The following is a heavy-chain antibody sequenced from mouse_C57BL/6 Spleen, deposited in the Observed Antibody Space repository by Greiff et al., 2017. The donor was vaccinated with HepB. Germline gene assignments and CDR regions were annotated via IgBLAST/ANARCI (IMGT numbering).Heavy chain of an antibody. CDR2: INYDGSST. CDR3: ARVGEAAMDY. Sequence: EVKLVESEGGLVQPGSSMKLSCTASGFTFSDYYMAWVRQVPEKGLEWVANINYDGSSTYYLDSLKSRFIISRDNAKNILYLQMSSLKSEDTATYYCARVGEAAMDYWGQGTSVTVSS. V-gene: IGHV5-16*01. J-gene: IGHJ4*01. CDR1: GFTFSDYY.